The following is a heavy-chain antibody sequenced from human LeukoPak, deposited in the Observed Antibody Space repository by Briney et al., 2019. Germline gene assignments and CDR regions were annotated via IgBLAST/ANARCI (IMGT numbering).Heavy chain of an antibody. Sequence: SETLSLTCTVPGGSISRYYWSWIRQPPGKGLEWIGYIYYSVSTNYNLSLKSRVTISVDTSKNQFSLKLSSVTAEDTAVYYWARGSISSIAAAGTWDYVYYWGQGTLVTASS. CDR3: ARGSISSIAAAGTWDYVYY. CDR2: IYYSVST. CDR1: GGSISRYY. D-gene: IGHD6-13*01. V-gene: IGHV4-59*01. J-gene: IGHJ4*02.